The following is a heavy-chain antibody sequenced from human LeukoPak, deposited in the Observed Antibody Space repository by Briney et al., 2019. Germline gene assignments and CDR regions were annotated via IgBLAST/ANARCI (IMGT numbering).Heavy chain of an antibody. V-gene: IGHV4-31*03. Sequence: SETLSLTCTVSGGSISSGGYYWSWIRQHPGKGLEWIGYIYYSGSTYYNPSLKSRVTISVDTSKNQFSLKLGSVTAADTAVYYCARGGDYVWGSYRHGDAFDIWGQGTMVTVSS. CDR2: IYYSGST. J-gene: IGHJ3*02. CDR1: GGSISSGGYY. D-gene: IGHD3-16*02. CDR3: ARGGDYVWGSYRHGDAFDI.